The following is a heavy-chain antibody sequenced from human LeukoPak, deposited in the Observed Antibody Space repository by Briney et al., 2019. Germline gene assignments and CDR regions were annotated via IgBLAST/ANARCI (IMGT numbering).Heavy chain of an antibody. CDR1: GFTFSSYS. CDR2: ISSSSSYI. V-gene: IGHV3-21*01. D-gene: IGHD3-22*01. Sequence: PGGSLRLSCAASGFTFSSYSMNWVRQAPGKGLEWVSSISSSSSYIYYADSVKGRFTISRDNAKNSLYLQMNSQRAEDTAVYYCARDGTYYDSSGYDDQPGYFDYWGQGTLVTVSS. J-gene: IGHJ4*02. CDR3: ARDGTYYDSSGYDDQPGYFDY.